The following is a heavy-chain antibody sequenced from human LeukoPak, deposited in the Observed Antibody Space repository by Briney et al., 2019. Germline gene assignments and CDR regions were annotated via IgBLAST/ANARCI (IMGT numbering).Heavy chain of an antibody. CDR2: ISYDGSNK. D-gene: IGHD3-10*01. J-gene: IGHJ6*03. CDR1: GFTFSSYA. CDR3: ARGGYYGSGSYGTLYYYYYMDV. Sequence: GRSLRPSCAASGFTFSSYAMHWVRQAPGKGLEWVAVISYDGSNKYYADSVKGRFTISRDNSKNTLYLQMNSLRAEDTAVYYCARGGYYGSGSYGTLYYYYYMDVWGKGTTVTVSS. V-gene: IGHV3-30*04.